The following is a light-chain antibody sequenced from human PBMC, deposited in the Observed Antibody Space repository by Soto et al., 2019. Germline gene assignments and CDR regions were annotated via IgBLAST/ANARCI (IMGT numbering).Light chain of an antibody. Sequence: DIQMTQSPSTLSASVGDRVTITCRPVQGFISGLAWYQQKPGKAPNLLIYDASSLESGVPSRFSGSGSGTEFTLTISSLQPDDFATYYCQQYNSYSAFGQGTKVEIK. V-gene: IGKV1-5*01. CDR2: DAS. J-gene: IGKJ1*01. CDR3: QQYNSYSA. CDR1: QGFISG.